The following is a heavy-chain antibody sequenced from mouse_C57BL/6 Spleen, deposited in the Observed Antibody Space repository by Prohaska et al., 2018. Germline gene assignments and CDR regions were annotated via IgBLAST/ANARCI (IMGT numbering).Heavy chain of an antibody. CDR3: ASYDGYYVDY. V-gene: IGHV1-26*01. Sequence: SVKISCKASGYTFTDYYMNWVKQSHGKSLEWIGDINPNNGGTSYNQKFKGKATLTVDKSSSTAYMEIRSLTSEDSAVYYCASYDGYYVDYWGQGTTLTVSS. J-gene: IGHJ2*01. CDR1: GYTFTDYY. CDR2: INPNNGGT. D-gene: IGHD2-3*01.